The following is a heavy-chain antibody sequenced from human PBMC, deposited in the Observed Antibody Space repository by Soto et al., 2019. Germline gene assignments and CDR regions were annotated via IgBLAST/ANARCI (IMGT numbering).Heavy chain of an antibody. Sequence: SETLSLTCTVSGGSVSSGSYYWNWIRQPPGKGLEWIGEINHTGGTQYNPSLKSRVTMSVDTSKNQFSLRLSSVTAADTAIYYCATRITVFGLLIPPFDPWGQGTQVTVSS. CDR3: ATRITVFGLLIPPFDP. D-gene: IGHD3-3*01. CDR2: INHTGGT. V-gene: IGHV4-61*01. J-gene: IGHJ5*02. CDR1: GGSVSSGSYY.